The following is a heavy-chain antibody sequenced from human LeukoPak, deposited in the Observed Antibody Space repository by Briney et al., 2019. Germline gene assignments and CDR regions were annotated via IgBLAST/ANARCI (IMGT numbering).Heavy chain of an antibody. V-gene: IGHV4-34*01. J-gene: IGHJ6*03. Sequence: PSETLSLTCAVYGGSFSGCYWSSIRQPPGKGLEWIGEINHSGSTNYNPSLKSRVTISVDTSKNQFSLKLSSVTAADTAVYYCAREYSSSWYYYYYYMDVWGKGTTVTVSS. CDR1: GGSFSGCY. D-gene: IGHD6-13*01. CDR3: AREYSSSWYYYYYYMDV. CDR2: INHSGST.